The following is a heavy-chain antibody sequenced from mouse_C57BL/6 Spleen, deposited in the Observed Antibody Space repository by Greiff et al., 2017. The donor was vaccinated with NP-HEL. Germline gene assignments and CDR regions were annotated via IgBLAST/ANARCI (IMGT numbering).Heavy chain of an antibody. V-gene: IGHV7-3*01. CDR3: ASYYDDYDYFDY. Sequence: EVKLMESGGGLVQPGGSLSLSCAASGFTFTDYYMSWVRQPPGKALEWLGFIRNKANGYTTEYSASVKGRFTISRDNSQSILYLQMNALRAEDSATYYCASYYDDYDYFDYWGQGTTLTVSS. J-gene: IGHJ2*01. CDR2: IRNKANGYTT. CDR1: GFTFTDYY. D-gene: IGHD2-4*01.